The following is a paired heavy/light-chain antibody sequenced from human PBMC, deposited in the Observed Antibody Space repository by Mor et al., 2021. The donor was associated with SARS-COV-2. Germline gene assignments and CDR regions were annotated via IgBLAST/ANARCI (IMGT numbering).Heavy chain of an antibody. CDR3: ARVVAGSPLFDY. Sequence: QVQLQESGPGLVKPSQTLSLTCTVSGGSIGGFSYYWSWIRQPAGKGLEWIGRIYSSGSTNYNPSLKSRVTISVDTSRNQFSLNLSSVTAADTAVYYCARVVAGSPLFDYWGQGTLVTVSS. CDR1: GGSIGGFSYY. CDR2: IYSSGST. J-gene: IGHJ4*02. D-gene: IGHD6-19*01. V-gene: IGHV4-61*02.
Light chain of an antibody. V-gene: IGKV1-39*01. CDR1: QSISNY. CDR2: TAS. J-gene: IGKJ5*01. Sequence: DIQMTQSPSSLSASVGDRATITCRASQSISNYLNWYQQKPGKAPKLLIYTASSLQSGVPSRFSGSGSGTDFTLTISSLQPEDFATYYCQQGYTSPPTFGQGTRLEI. CDR3: QQGYTSPPT.